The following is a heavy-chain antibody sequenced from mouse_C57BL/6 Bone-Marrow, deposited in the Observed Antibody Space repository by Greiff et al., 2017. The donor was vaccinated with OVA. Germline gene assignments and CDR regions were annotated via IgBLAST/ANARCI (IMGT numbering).Heavy chain of an antibody. CDR2: IYPGDGDT. J-gene: IGHJ1*03. Sequence: VQLQQSGPELVKPGASVKISCKASGYAFSSYWMNWVKQRPGKGLEWIGRIYPGDGDTNYNGKFKGKATLTADKSSSTAYMQLSSLTSEDSAVYFCARRLRRDWYFDVWGTGTTVTVSA. CDR3: ARRLRRDWYFDV. D-gene: IGHD2-4*01. CDR1: GYAFSSYW. V-gene: IGHV1-82*01.